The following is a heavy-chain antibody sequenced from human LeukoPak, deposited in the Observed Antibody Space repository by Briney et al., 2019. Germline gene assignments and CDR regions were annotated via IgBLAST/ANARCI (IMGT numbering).Heavy chain of an antibody. CDR2: IKQDGSQK. J-gene: IGHJ4*02. Sequence: GGSLRLSCAASGFTFSSYWMSWVRQAPGKGLQWVANIKQDGSQKYYVDSVKGRFTISRDNAKNSLYLQMTSLRAEDTAVYYCARGRPLAAADGGHPPDYWGQGTLVTVSS. CDR1: GFTFSSYW. V-gene: IGHV3-7*01. D-gene: IGHD6-13*01. CDR3: ARGRPLAAADGGHPPDY.